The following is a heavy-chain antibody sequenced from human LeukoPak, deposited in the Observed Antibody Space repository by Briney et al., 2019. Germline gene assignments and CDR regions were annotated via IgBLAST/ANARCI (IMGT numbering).Heavy chain of an antibody. CDR2: ISGSGGST. J-gene: IGHJ4*02. D-gene: IGHD3-10*01. CDR1: GITLSNYG. CDR3: AKEDGNYGSGRYYYFDY. V-gene: IGHV3-23*01. Sequence: GGSLRLSCAVSGITLSNYGMSWVRQAPGKGLEWVAGISGSGGSTNYADSVKGRFTISRDNPKNTLYLQMNSLRVEDTAVYYCAKEDGNYGSGRYYYFDYWGQGTLVTVSS.